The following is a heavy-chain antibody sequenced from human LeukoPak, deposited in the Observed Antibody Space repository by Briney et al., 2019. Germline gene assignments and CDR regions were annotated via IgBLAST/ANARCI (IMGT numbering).Heavy chain of an antibody. CDR3: ARLTTTDP. V-gene: IGHV1-69*05. CDR1: GYTFSDYY. D-gene: IGHD4-11*01. Sequence: GASVKVSCKASGYTFSDYYIHWVRQAPGQGLEWMGRIIPIFGTANYAQKFQGRVTITTDESTSTAYMELSSLRSEDTAVYYCARLTTTDPWGQGTLVTVSS. J-gene: IGHJ5*02. CDR2: IIPIFGTA.